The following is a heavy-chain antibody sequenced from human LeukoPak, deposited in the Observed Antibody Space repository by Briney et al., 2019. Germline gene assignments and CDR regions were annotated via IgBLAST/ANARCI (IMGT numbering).Heavy chain of an antibody. V-gene: IGHV3-21*01. CDR2: ISSSSSYI. J-gene: IGHJ5*02. Sequence: GGSLRLSCAASGFTFSSYSMNWVRQAPEKGLEWVSSISSSSSYIYYADSVKGRFTISRDNAKNSLYLQMNSLTVEDTAVYYCLRVDDTNGHNWFDPWGQGTLVTVSS. CDR1: GFTFSSYS. CDR3: LRVDDTNGHNWFDP. D-gene: IGHD2-8*01.